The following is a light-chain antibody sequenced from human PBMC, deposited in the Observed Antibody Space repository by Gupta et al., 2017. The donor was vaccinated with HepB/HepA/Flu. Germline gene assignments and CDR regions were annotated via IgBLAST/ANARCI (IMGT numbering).Light chain of an antibody. Sequence: QLVLTQSPSASASLGASVKLTCTLSSGHSSYAIAWHQQQPEKGPRYWMKLNSAGRHRKGGGTTDRSSGSSSGAGRDLTVAGFQYEDEADDDCKTWVFGGGTKLTIL. CDR1: SGHSSYA. V-gene: IGLV4-69*01. J-gene: IGLJ2*01. CDR2: LNSAGRH. CDR3: KTWV.